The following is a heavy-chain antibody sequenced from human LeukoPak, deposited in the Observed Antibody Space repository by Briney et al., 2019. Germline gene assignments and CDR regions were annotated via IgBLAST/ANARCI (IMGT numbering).Heavy chain of an antibody. J-gene: IGHJ4*02. CDR2: ISGRGSST. CDR1: GFTFNSYA. Sequence: GGSLRLSCAAPGFTFNSYAMNWVRQAPGKGLEWVSAISGRGSSTYYADSVKGRFTISRDNSKNTLYLQMNSLRAEDTAVYYCASSYVVRGVLSDYWGQGTLVTVSS. CDR3: ASSYVVRGVLSDY. D-gene: IGHD3-10*01. V-gene: IGHV3-23*01.